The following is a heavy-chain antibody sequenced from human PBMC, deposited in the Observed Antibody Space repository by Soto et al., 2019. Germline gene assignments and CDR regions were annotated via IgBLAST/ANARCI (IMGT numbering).Heavy chain of an antibody. J-gene: IGHJ5*02. Sequence: SETLSLTCAVYGGSFSGYYWSWIRQPPGKGLEWIGEINHSGSTNYNPSLKSRVTISVDTSKNQFSLKLSSVTAADTAVYYCASGGFNGVLWFDHWGQGTLVTVSS. CDR1: GGSFSGYY. CDR2: INHSGST. V-gene: IGHV4-34*01. CDR3: ASGGFNGVLWFDH.